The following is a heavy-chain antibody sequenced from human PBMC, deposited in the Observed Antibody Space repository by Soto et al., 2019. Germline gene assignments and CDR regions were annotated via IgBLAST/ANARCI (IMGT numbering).Heavy chain of an antibody. V-gene: IGHV3-48*02. CDR1: GFTFSKYS. CDR3: ARRSRPIEY. Sequence: GGSLRLSCEGTGFTFSKYSLNWVRQAPGKGLEWIAYISSSSNSVHYAVSVKDRFIISRDNAKNSLYLQMDFLRHEDTAVYYCARRSRPIEYWGRGTLVTVSS. D-gene: IGHD6-25*01. CDR2: ISSSSNSV. J-gene: IGHJ4*02.